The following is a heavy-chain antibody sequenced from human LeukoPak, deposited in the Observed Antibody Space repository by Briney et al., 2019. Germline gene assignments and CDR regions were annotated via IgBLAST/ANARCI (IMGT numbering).Heavy chain of an antibody. CDR3: ARDRVSSWYYFDY. J-gene: IGHJ4*02. CDR1: GFTVSSNY. CDR2: IYGGSRT. V-gene: IGHV3-66*01. D-gene: IGHD6-13*01. Sequence: QSGGSLRLSCAAYGFTVSSNYMSWVRQAPGKGLEWVSVIYGGSRTLYSDSVKGRFTISRDISKNTVYLQMSNLRAEDMAVYYCARDRVSSWYYFDYWGQGTLVTVSS.